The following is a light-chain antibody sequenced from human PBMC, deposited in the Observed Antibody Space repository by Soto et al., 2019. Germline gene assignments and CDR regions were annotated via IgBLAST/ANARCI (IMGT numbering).Light chain of an antibody. Sequence: DIPLTQSPSVLSASVGDRVTITCRASQGINSCLAWYQQKTGKEPNLLIYAASTLHSGVPSRFSGSGSGTEFTLTISSLQPEDFAAYYCQQVSSYPRTFGQGTKVEIK. J-gene: IGKJ1*01. CDR2: AAS. V-gene: IGKV1-9*01. CDR1: QGINSC. CDR3: QQVSSYPRT.